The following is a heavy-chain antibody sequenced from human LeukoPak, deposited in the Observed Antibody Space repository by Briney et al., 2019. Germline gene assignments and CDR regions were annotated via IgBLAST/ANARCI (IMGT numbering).Heavy chain of an antibody. V-gene: IGHV3-48*01. CDR1: GFTFSSYS. CDR3: AQLVLLNY. D-gene: IGHD6-13*01. J-gene: IGHJ4*02. CDR2: ISSSSSTI. Sequence: GGSLRLSCAASGFTFSSYSMNWVRQAPGKGLEWVSYISSSSSTIYYADSVKGRFTISRDNAKNSLYLQMNSLRAEDTAVYYCAQLVLLNYWGQGTLVTVSS.